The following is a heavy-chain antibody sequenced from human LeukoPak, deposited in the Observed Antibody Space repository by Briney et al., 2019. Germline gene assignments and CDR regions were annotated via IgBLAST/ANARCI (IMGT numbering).Heavy chain of an antibody. CDR3: ARRAREYSHDAFDI. V-gene: IGHV1-2*02. CDR1: GYTFTDYY. Sequence: GASVKVSCKASGYTFTDYYMHWVRQAPGQGLEWMGWINPNSRGTDSAQKFQGRFSMTRDTSISTAYMELSRLRSGDTAVYYCARRAREYSHDAFDIWGQGTMVTVST. J-gene: IGHJ3*02. D-gene: IGHD5-18*01. CDR2: INPNSRGT.